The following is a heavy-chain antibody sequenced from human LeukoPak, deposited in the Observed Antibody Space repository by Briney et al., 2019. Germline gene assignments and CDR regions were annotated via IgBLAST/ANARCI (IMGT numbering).Heavy chain of an antibody. D-gene: IGHD3-22*01. CDR3: ARAGEYYYDSSGYYYPN. Sequence: GASVKVSCKASGYTFTSYGISWVRQAPGQGLEWMGWISAYNGNTNYAQKLQGRVTITRDTSASTAYMELSSLRSEDTAVYYRARAGEYYYDSSGYYYPNWGQGTLVTVSS. CDR2: ISAYNGNT. J-gene: IGHJ4*02. V-gene: IGHV1-18*04. CDR1: GYTFTSYG.